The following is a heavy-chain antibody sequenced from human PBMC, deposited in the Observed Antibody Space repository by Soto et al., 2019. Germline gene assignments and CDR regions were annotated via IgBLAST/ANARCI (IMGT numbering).Heavy chain of an antibody. Sequence: GESLKISCKGSGYRFTSYWIGWVRQMPGKGLEWMGIIYPGDSDTRYSPSFQGQVTISADKSISTAYLQWSSLKASDTAMYYCARHLGMVAATAGTEAYWRQGTLVIAS. CDR2: IYPGDSDT. V-gene: IGHV5-51*01. J-gene: IGHJ1*01. CDR3: ARHLGMVAATAGTEAY. CDR1: GYRFTSYW. D-gene: IGHD1-26*01.